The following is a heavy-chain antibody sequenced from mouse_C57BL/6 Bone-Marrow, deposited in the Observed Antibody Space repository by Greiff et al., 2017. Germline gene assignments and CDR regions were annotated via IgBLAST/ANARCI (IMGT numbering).Heavy chain of an antibody. CDR3: ASVYPTGSHDY. J-gene: IGHJ2*01. D-gene: IGHD1-1*01. CDR1: GYTFTDYY. V-gene: IGHV1-26*01. CDR2: INPNNGGT. Sequence: EVKLQQSGPELVKPGASVKISCKASGYTFTDYYMNWVKQSHGKSLEWIGDINPNNGGTSYNQKFKGKATLTVDKSSSTAYMELRCLTSEDSAVYYCASVYPTGSHDYWGQGTTLTVSS.